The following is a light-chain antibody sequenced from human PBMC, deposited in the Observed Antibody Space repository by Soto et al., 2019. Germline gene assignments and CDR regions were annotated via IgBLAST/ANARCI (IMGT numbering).Light chain of an antibody. CDR1: QSISNY. Sequence: DIQMTQPPSSLSASVGDRVTITCRASQSISNYLNWYQQKPGKAPKLLMYAASSLQSGVPSRFSGSGSGTDFTLTISSLQPEDFATYYCQQSYSTPRTFGQGTKVEIK. CDR3: QQSYSTPRT. V-gene: IGKV1-39*01. CDR2: AAS. J-gene: IGKJ1*01.